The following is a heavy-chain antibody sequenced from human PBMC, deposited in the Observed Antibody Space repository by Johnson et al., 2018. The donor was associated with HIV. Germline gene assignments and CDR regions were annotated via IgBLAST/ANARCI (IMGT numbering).Heavy chain of an antibody. J-gene: IGHJ3*01. CDR2: IGSSGDT. D-gene: IGHD3-9*01. Sequence: VQLVESGGGLVQPGGSLRLSCAASGFIFSSYDMHWVRQTTGKGLEWISGIGSSGDTFYPGSVKGRFTIPRANAKNSLYLQLNSLSAGDTGIYYCARAGDYDVLTGSLLGGTFGVWGQGTMVTVSS. CDR3: ARAGDYDVLTGSLLGGTFGV. V-gene: IGHV3-13*01. CDR1: GFIFSSYD.